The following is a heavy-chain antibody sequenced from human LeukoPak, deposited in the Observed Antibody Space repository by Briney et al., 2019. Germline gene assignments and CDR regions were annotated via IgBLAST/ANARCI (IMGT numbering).Heavy chain of an antibody. CDR3: ARVGATSYYFDY. J-gene: IGHJ4*02. V-gene: IGHV3-30*03. CDR2: ISYDGSNK. CDR1: GFTFSSYG. D-gene: IGHD1-26*01. Sequence: SGGSLRLSCAASGFTFSSYGMHWVREAPGKGLEWVAVISYDGSNKYYADSVKGRFTISRDNSKNTLYLQMNSLRAEVTAVYYCARVGATSYYFDYWGQGTLVTVSS.